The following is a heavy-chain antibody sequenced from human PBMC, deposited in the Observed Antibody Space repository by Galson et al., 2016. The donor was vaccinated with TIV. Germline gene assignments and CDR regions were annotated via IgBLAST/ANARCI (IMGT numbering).Heavy chain of an antibody. D-gene: IGHD3/OR15-3a*01. Sequence: QSGAEVKKSGESLKISCKGSGYRFTNYWIGWVRQMPGKGLEWVAIIYPGDSETRYSPSFQGQVTISADKSINTAFVQWSSLKASDTATYYCARAFWTGNYFFDFWGQGTLVTVSS. CDR1: GYRFTNYW. CDR2: IYPGDSET. J-gene: IGHJ4*02. V-gene: IGHV5-51*01. CDR3: ARAFWTGNYFFDF.